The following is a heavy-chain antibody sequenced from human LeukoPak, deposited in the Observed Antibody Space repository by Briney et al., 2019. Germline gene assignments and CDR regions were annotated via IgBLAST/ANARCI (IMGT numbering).Heavy chain of an antibody. J-gene: IGHJ4*02. CDR2: ISWNSGSV. D-gene: IGHD1-1*01. V-gene: IGHV3-9*01. CDR1: GFTFDDYA. Sequence: PGGSLRLSCAASGFTFDDYAMHWVRQAPGKGLEWVSGISWNSGSVGYADSVKGRFTISRDNAKNSLYLQMNSLRAEDTAFYYCAKDNRYNWNDGGGYDYWGQGTLVTVSS. CDR3: AKDNRYNWNDGGGYDY.